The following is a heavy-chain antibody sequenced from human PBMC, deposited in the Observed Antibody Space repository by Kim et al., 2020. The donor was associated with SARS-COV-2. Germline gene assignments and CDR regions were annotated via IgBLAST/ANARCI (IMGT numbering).Heavy chain of an antibody. Sequence: GGSLRLSCAASGFIFSSYGMHWVRQAPGKGLEWVAVISYDGSNKYYADYVKGRFTMSRDNSKNTLYLQMNSLRAEDTAVYYCAKSGSGSYRGWFDPWGQGXLVTVSS. CDR2: ISYDGSNK. CDR3: AKSGSGSYRGWFDP. V-gene: IGHV3-30*18. D-gene: IGHD3-10*01. CDR1: GFIFSSYG. J-gene: IGHJ5*02.